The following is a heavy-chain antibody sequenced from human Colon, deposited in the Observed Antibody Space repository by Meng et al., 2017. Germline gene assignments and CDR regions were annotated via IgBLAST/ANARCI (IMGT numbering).Heavy chain of an antibody. D-gene: IGHD2-15*01. CDR2: IYHSGST. V-gene: IGHV4-30-2*01. CDR1: GGSISSGGYS. CDR3: ARVVSLVVKGNWFNS. J-gene: IGHJ5*01. Sequence: QLQLEESGSGLVKPSQTLSLTCAVSGGSISSGGYSWSWIRQPPGKGLEWIGYIYHSGSTYYNPSLKSRVTISVDRSKNQFSLKLTSVTAADTAVYYCARVVSLVVKGNWFNSWGQGTLVTVSS.